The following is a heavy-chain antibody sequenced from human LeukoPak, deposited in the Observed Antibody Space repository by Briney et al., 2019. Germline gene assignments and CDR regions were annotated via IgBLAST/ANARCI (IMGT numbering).Heavy chain of an antibody. CDR1: GDSIRSYY. CDR3: ARRCSSTSCYAGSFDY. Sequence: PSETLSLTCTVSGDSIRSYYWSWIRQPPGKGLEWIGYIYYSGSTNYNPSLKSRVTISIDTSKKQFSLKLSSVTAADTAVYYCARRCSSTSCYAGSFDYWGQGTLVTVSS. J-gene: IGHJ4*02. CDR2: IYYSGST. V-gene: IGHV4-59*12. D-gene: IGHD2-2*01.